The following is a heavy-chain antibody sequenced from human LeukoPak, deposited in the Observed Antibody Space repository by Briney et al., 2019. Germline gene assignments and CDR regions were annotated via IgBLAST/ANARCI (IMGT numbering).Heavy chain of an antibody. D-gene: IGHD6-13*01. CDR1: GYTFTSYG. Sequence: ASVKVSCKASGYTFTSYGISWVRQAPGQGLEWMGWISAYNGNTNYAQKLQGRATMTTDTSTSTAYMELRSLRSDDTAVYYCARDPSSSWLNYYYYYYMDVWGKGTTVTVSS. CDR2: ISAYNGNT. CDR3: ARDPSSSWLNYYYYYYMDV. J-gene: IGHJ6*03. V-gene: IGHV1-18*01.